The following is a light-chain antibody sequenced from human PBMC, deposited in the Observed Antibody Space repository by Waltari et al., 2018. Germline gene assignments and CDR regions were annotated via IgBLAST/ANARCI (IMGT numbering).Light chain of an antibody. V-gene: IGLV8-61*01. CDR1: SGSLSTTSY. CDR3: ALYMGSGIWV. CDR2: KAT. J-gene: IGLJ3*02. Sequence: QTVVTQEPSLSVSPGGTVTLTCALSSGSLSTTSYATWYQQPPGQAPRTLLYKATARSSGFPDRFSGSILGNTAALTITGAQADDESDYYCALYMGSGIWVFGGGTRLTVL.